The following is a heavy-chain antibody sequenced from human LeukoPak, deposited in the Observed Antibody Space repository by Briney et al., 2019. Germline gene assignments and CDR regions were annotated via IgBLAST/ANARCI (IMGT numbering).Heavy chain of an antibody. CDR3: AKEDELVDYFDP. J-gene: IGHJ4*02. V-gene: IGHV3-23*01. CDR2: TSGNGGNT. Sequence: GGSLRLSCAASGFSFSTYAMNWVRQAPGKGLEWVSATSGNGGNTYYADSVKGRFTISRDNAKNMVYLQMNSLSAEDTALYYCAKEDELVDYFDPWGQGILVTVSS. CDR1: GFSFSTYA.